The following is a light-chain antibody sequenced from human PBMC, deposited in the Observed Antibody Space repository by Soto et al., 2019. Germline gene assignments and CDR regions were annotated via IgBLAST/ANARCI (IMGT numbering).Light chain of an antibody. CDR3: SSYRSSNTLYV. CDR1: SSDVGNYNS. V-gene: IGLV2-14*01. CDR2: EVS. Sequence: QSALTQPASVSGSPGQSITISCTGTSSDVGNYNSVSWYQQYPGKAPKLMIHEVSNRPSGVSNRFSGSKSGNTASLTISGLQAEDEADYYCSSYRSSNTLYVFGTGTKLTVL. J-gene: IGLJ1*01.